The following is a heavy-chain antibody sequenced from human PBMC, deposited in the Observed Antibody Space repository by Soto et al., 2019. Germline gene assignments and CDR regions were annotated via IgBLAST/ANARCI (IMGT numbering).Heavy chain of an antibody. CDR2: ISYDGSNK. V-gene: IGHV3-30-3*01. D-gene: IGHD6-13*01. CDR1: GFTFSSYA. Sequence: QVQLVESGGGVVQPGRSLRLSCAASGFTFSSYAMHWVRQAPGKGLEWVAVISYDGSNKYYADSVKGRFTISRDNSKNTLYLKMNSLRAEDTAVYYCARAVPPGIAAAGAWGWFDPWGQGTLVTVSS. CDR3: ARAVPPGIAAAGAWGWFDP. J-gene: IGHJ5*02.